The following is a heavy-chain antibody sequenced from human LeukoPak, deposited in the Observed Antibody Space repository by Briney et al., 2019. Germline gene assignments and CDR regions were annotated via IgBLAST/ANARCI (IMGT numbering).Heavy chain of an antibody. D-gene: IGHD5-18*01. CDR3: AGRHTGTFEY. CDR2: IYTSGST. Sequence: SQTLSLTCTVSGGSISSGSYYWSWIRQPAGKGLEWIGRIYTSGSTNYNPSLKSRVTISVDTSKNQFSLKLSSVTAADTAVYYCAGRHTGTFEYWGQGALVTVSS. V-gene: IGHV4-61*02. J-gene: IGHJ4*02. CDR1: GGSISSGSYY.